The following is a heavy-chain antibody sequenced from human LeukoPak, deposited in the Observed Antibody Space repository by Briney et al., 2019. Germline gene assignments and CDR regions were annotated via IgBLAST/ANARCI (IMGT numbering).Heavy chain of an antibody. J-gene: IGHJ6*03. V-gene: IGHV1-24*01. CDR3: ATGHCNTSSCYYYYMDV. D-gene: IGHD2/OR15-2a*01. CDR1: GYSLRELS. CDR2: FDPEDGES. Sequence: GASVKVSCKVSGYSLRELSMHWVRQAPAKGLQWMGVFDPEDGESIIAQQFQGRLTMTENTSTDTGYMELSSLTSEDTAIYYCATGHCNTSSCYYYYMDVWGKGTTVTVSS.